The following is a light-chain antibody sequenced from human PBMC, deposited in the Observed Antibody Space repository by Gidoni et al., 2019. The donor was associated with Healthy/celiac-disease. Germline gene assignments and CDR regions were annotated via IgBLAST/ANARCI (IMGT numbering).Light chain of an antibody. V-gene: IGLV1-47*01. Sequence: QSVLTPPPAASGTPGERVTISCSGSSSNIGSNYVYWYQQLPGTAPKLLIYRNTQRPSGVPDRFSGSKSGTSASLAISGLRSEDEADYYCAAWDDSLSGRYVFGTGTKVTVL. J-gene: IGLJ1*01. CDR3: AAWDDSLSGRYV. CDR1: SSNIGSNY. CDR2: RNT.